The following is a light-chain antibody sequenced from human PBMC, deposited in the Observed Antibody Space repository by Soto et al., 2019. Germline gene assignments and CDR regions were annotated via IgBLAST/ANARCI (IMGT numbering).Light chain of an antibody. Sequence: EIVLTQSPGTLALSPGERATLSCRASQSVSSSYLAWYQQKPGQAPRLLIHGTSTRATGIPDRFSGSGSGTDFTLTFSRVEPEDFAVYYCQQYGSSPMYTFGQGTKLEIK. CDR2: GTS. J-gene: IGKJ2*01. CDR1: QSVSSSY. CDR3: QQYGSSPMYT. V-gene: IGKV3-20*01.